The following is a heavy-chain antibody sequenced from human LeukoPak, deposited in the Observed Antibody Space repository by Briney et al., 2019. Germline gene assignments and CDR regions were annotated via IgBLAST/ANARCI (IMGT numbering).Heavy chain of an antibody. CDR2: INHSGST. CDR1: GGSFSGYY. V-gene: IGHV4-34*01. CDR3: ARGLRQLWFSSYWYFDL. Sequence: PSETLSLTCAVYGGSFSGYYWSWIRQPPGKGLEWIGEINHSGSTNYNPSLKSRVTISVDTSKNQFSLKLSSVTAADTAVYYCARGLRQLWFSSYWYFDLWGRGTLVTVSS. J-gene: IGHJ2*01. D-gene: IGHD5-18*01.